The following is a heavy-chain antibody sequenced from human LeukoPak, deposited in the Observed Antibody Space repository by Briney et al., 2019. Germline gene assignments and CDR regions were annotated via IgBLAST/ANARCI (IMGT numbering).Heavy chain of an antibody. V-gene: IGHV4-39*07. CDR2: IYHTGTT. D-gene: IGHD3-10*01. Sequence: SETLSLTCTVSGGSIISRDYFWGWIRQSPRKGLEWIGSIYHTGTTYYNPSLKSRVTISVDTSKNQFSLKLSSVTAADTAVYYCARLTMVRGVINWGQGTMVTVSS. CDR3: ARLTMVRGVIN. J-gene: IGHJ3*01. CDR1: GGSIISRDYF.